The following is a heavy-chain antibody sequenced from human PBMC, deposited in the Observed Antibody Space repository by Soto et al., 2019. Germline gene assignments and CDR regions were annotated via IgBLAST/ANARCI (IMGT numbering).Heavy chain of an antibody. J-gene: IGHJ3*02. CDR1: GGTFSSHA. CDR3: ARDRESSGWYPHVGI. Sequence: SVKVSCKASGGTFSSHAISWVRQAPGQGLEWMGGIIPIFGTANYAQKFQGRVTITADESTSTAYMELSSLRSEDTAVYYCARDRESSGWYPHVGIWGQGTMVTVSS. D-gene: IGHD6-19*01. V-gene: IGHV1-69*13. CDR2: IIPIFGTA.